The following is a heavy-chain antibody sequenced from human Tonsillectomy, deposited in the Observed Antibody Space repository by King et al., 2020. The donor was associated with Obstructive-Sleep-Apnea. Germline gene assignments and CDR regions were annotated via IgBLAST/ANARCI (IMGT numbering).Heavy chain of an antibody. V-gene: IGHV2-70*01. CDR2: IDWADDK. CDR1: GFSLSASGMG. Sequence: TLKESGPALVKPAQTLTLTCTFSGFSLSASGMGVSWIRQPPGKALEWLALIDWADDKDYSKSLKTRLTVSKDTSKNQMVLTMTNMDPVDTATYYCARTLYSGYNYFDYWGQGTLVTVSS. CDR3: ARTLYSGYNYFDY. D-gene: IGHD5-12*01. J-gene: IGHJ4*02.